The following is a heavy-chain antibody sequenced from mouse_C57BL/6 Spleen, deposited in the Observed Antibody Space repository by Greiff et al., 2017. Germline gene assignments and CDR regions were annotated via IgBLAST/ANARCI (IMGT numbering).Heavy chain of an antibody. CDR3: TREYYYDSSYDYYAMDY. J-gene: IGHJ4*01. Sequence: EVKVIESGEGLVKPGGSLKLSCAASGFTFSSYAMSWVRQTPEKRLEWVAYISSGGDYIYYADTVKGRFTISRDNARNTLYLQMSRLKSEDTAMYYCTREYYYDSSYDYYAMDYWGQGTSVTVSS. D-gene: IGHD1-1*01. CDR1: GFTFSSYA. CDR2: ISSGGDYI. V-gene: IGHV5-9-1*02.